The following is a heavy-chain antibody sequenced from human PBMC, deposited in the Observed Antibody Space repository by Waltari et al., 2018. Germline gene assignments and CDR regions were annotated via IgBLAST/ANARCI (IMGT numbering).Heavy chain of an antibody. J-gene: IGHJ3*02. CDR3: ARDLSRLEGAFDI. V-gene: IGHV4-59*11. D-gene: IGHD6-19*01. Sequence: QVQLQESGPGLVKPSETLSLPCTVSGGSISSHYWSWIRQPPGKGLEWIGYIYYSGSTNYNPSLKSRVTISVDTSKNQFSLKLSSVTAADTAVYYCARDLSRLEGAFDIWGQGTMVTVSS. CDR2: IYYSGST. CDR1: GGSISSHY.